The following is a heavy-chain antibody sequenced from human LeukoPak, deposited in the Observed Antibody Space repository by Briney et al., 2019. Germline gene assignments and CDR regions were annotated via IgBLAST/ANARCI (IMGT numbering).Heavy chain of an antibody. CDR3: AREIDGSYGDYAGDY. D-gene: IGHD4-17*01. CDR1: GFTFTNYW. Sequence: PGRSLRLSCVASGFTFTNYWMSWVRQAPGKGLELVANIKQDRSEKYYVDSVKGRFTISRDNAKNSLYLQMNSLRAEDTAVYYCAREIDGSYGDYAGDYWGQGTLVTVSS. J-gene: IGHJ4*02. CDR2: IKQDRSEK. V-gene: IGHV3-7*03.